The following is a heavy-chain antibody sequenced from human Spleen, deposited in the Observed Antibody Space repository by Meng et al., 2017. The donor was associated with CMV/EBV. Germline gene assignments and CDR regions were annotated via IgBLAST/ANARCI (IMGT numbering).Heavy chain of an antibody. D-gene: IGHD1-26*01. V-gene: IGHV1-69*05. CDR1: GYTFTKYF. CDR2: IIPIFGTA. CDR3: ARDRIVGAGSRYGMDV. Sequence: SVKVSCKASGYTFTKYFMHWVRQAPGQGLEWMGGIIPIFGTANYAQKFQGRVTITTDESTSTAYMELSSLRSEDTAVYYCARDRIVGAGSRYGMDVWGQGTTVTVSS. J-gene: IGHJ6*02.